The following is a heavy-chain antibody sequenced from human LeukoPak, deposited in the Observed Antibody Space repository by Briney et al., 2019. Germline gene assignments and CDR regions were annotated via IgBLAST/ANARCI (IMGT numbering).Heavy chain of an antibody. CDR2: IIPILGIA. Sequence: GSSVKVSCKASGGTFSSYAISWVRQAPGQGLEWMGRIIPILGIANYAQKFQGRVTITADKSTSTAYMELSSLRSEDTAVYYCARSDDYYGSSGYPDYWSQGTLVTVSS. CDR1: GGTFSSYA. CDR3: ARSDDYYGSSGYPDY. D-gene: IGHD3-22*01. V-gene: IGHV1-69*04. J-gene: IGHJ4*02.